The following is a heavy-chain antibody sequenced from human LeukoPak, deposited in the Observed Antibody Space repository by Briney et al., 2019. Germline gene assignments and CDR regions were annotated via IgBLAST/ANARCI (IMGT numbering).Heavy chain of an antibody. CDR1: GFTFSNSW. Sequence: GGSLRLSCAASGFTFSNSWMHWVRQTPGKGLVWVSCLRSDGTTTYAESGKGRFTISRDSGKNTLYLQINSLRAEDTAVSYCARDGSYKFDYWGQGTLVTASS. CDR2: LRSDGTT. V-gene: IGHV3-74*01. CDR3: ARDGSYKFDY. J-gene: IGHJ4*02. D-gene: IGHD1-26*01.